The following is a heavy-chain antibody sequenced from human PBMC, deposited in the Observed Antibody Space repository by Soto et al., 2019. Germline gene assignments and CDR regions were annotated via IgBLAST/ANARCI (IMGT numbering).Heavy chain of an antibody. Sequence: QVQLVESGGGVVQPGRSLRLSYAASGFTFSSYGMHWVRQAPGKGLEWVAVIWYDGSNKYYADSVKGRFTISRDNSKNTLYLQMTSLRAEDTAVYYCAREVGESPHFDYWGQGTLVTVSS. D-gene: IGHD3-10*01. CDR1: GFTFSSYG. CDR3: AREVGESPHFDY. CDR2: IWYDGSNK. V-gene: IGHV3-33*01. J-gene: IGHJ4*02.